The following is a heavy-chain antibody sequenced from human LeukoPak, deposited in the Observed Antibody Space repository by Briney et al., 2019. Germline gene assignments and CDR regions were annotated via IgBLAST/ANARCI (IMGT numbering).Heavy chain of an antibody. Sequence: PSETLSLTCTVSGGSISSYYWSWIRQSPGKGLEWIGYIYTSGSTNYNPSLKSRVTISVDTSKNQFSLKLSSVTAADTAVYYCARSIVGATSHKTYYYYMDVWGKGTTVTVSS. CDR3: ARSIVGATSHKTYYYYMDV. CDR1: GGSISSYY. J-gene: IGHJ6*03. V-gene: IGHV4-4*09. D-gene: IGHD1-26*01. CDR2: IYTSGST.